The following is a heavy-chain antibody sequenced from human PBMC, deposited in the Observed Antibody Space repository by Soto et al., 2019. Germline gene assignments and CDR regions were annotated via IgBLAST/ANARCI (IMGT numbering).Heavy chain of an antibody. CDR2: IIPIFGTA. V-gene: IGHV1-69*01. J-gene: IGHJ6*02. CDR3: ARGYYYGSGITGYYSGMDV. Sequence: LLNRSCKTSGWGFSIYAVSWGRQATGQGLEWMGGIIPIFGTANYAQKFQGRVTITADESTSTAYMELSSLRSEDTAVYYCARGYYYGSGITGYYSGMDVWGQRTTVPVSS. D-gene: IGHD3-10*01. CDR1: GWGFSIYA.